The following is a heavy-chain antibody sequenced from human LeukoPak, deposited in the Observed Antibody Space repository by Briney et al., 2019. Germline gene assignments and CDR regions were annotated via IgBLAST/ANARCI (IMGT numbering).Heavy chain of an antibody. J-gene: IGHJ4*02. Sequence: GGSLRLSCAASGFVFENYAMNWVRQAPGKGLEWVSVITGSGGSTYYADSVKGRFTISRDNSKNTLSLQMNSLRAEDTAVYYCATQNFDYWGQGILVTVSS. CDR1: GFVFENYA. CDR3: ATQNFDY. CDR2: ITGSGGST. V-gene: IGHV3-23*01.